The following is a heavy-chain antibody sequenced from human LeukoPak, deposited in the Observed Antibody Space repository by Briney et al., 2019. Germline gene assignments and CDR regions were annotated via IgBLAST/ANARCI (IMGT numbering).Heavy chain of an antibody. CDR1: GFTLSTYA. V-gene: IGHV3-23*01. J-gene: IGHJ4*02. CDR3: AKVMSGSGNYYFDY. Sequence: GGSLRLSCAASGFTLSTYAMSWVRQAPGKGLEWVSGISGSGGSTYYVGSVKGRFTISRDNSKNTLSLQMNSLRAEDTAVYYCAKVMSGSGNYYFDYWGQGTLVTVSS. D-gene: IGHD1-26*01. CDR2: ISGSGGST.